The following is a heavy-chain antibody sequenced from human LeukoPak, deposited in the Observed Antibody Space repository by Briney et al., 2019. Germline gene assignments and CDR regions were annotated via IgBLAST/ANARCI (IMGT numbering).Heavy chain of an antibody. CDR3: ARDSLAAGDY. CDR2: ISSGGTKI. D-gene: IGHD6-13*01. V-gene: IGHV3-21*01. J-gene: IGHJ4*02. CDR1: GFIFSSYS. Sequence: PGGSLRLSCEASGFIFSSYSINWVRQAPGKGLEWVASISSGGTKIYYADSVKDRFTISRDDVKKSVYLQMNSLRVEDTAVYYCARDSLAAGDYWGQGTQVTVSS.